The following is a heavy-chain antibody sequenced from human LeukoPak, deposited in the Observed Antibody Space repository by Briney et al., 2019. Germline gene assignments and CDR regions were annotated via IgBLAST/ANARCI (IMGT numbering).Heavy chain of an antibody. V-gene: IGHV4-30-4*01. CDR1: GASIRSGDYY. J-gene: IGHJ6*02. CDR2: IYDSGST. Sequence: PSQTLSLTCTVSGASIRSGDYYWSWIRQPPGKGLEWIGYIYDSGSTYYNPSLKSRVTMSVDTSMNQFSLKLSSVTAADTAVYYCARVGGSNYYYYGMDVWGQGTTVTVSS. D-gene: IGHD2-15*01. CDR3: ARVGGSNYYYYGMDV.